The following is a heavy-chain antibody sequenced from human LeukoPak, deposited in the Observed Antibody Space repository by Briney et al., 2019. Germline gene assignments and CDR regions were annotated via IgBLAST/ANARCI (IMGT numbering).Heavy chain of an antibody. CDR1: GGSNSSSSYY. V-gene: IGHV4-39*02. Sequence: PSETLSLTCTVSGGSNSSSSYYWGWIRQPPGKGLEWIGRIYYSGSTYYNPSLKSRVTISVDTSKNHFSLKLSSVTAADTAVYYCARLGYCTNGACYTHPLDYWGQGTLVTVSS. CDR3: ARLGYCTNGACYTHPLDY. CDR2: IYYSGST. D-gene: IGHD2-8*01. J-gene: IGHJ4*02.